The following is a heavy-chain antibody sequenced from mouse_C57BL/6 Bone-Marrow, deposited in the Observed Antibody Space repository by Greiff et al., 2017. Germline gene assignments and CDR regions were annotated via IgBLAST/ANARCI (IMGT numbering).Heavy chain of an antibody. D-gene: IGHD3-3*01. CDR3: ARILGGYFDV. CDR2: IYPGSGST. Sequence: QVQLKQSGAELVKPGASVKMSCKASGYTFTSYWITWVKQRPGQGLEWIGDIYPGSGSTNYNEKFKSKATLTVDTSSSPAYMQLSSLTSEDSAVYYCARILGGYFDVWGTGTTVTVSS. CDR1: GYTFTSYW. J-gene: IGHJ1*03. V-gene: IGHV1-55*01.